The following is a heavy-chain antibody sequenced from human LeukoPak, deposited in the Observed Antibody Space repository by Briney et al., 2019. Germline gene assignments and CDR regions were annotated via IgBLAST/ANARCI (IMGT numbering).Heavy chain of an antibody. Sequence: SSETLSLTCTVSGGSVSSSTYYWAWIRQPPGKGLEWVGNIFYSGSTYYNPSLKSRVTISVDTSKNQFSLKLTSVTAADTAVYYCARVSSSWPHYYFDYWGQGTLVTVSS. CDR3: ARVSSSWPHYYFDY. D-gene: IGHD6-13*01. V-gene: IGHV4-39*07. CDR1: GGSVSSSTYY. CDR2: IFYSGST. J-gene: IGHJ4*02.